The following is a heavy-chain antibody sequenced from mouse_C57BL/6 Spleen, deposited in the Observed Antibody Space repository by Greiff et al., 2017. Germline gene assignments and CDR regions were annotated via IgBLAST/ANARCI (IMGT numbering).Heavy chain of an antibody. CDR2: IDPETGGT. V-gene: IGHV1-15*01. D-gene: IGHD4-1*02. CDR3: TVNWDEEAY. J-gene: IGHJ3*01. Sequence: VKLQESGAELVRPGASVTLSCKASGYTFTDYEMHWVKQTPVHGLEWIGAIDPETGGTAYNQKFKGKAILTADKSSSTAYMELRSLTSEDSAVYYCTVNWDEEAYWGQGTLVTVSA. CDR1: GYTFTDYE.